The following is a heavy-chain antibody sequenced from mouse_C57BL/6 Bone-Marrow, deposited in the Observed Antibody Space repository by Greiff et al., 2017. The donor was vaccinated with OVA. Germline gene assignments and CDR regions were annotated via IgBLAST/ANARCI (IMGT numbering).Heavy chain of an antibody. J-gene: IGHJ2*01. CDR1: GYTFTDYE. CDR2: IDPETGGT. CDR3: TREG. Sequence: VHLVESGAELVRPGASVTLSCKASGYTFTDYEMHWVKQTPVHGLEWIGAIDPETGGTAYNQKFKGKATLTADKSSSTAYMELRSLTSEDSAVYYCTREGWGQGTTLTVSS. V-gene: IGHV1-15*01.